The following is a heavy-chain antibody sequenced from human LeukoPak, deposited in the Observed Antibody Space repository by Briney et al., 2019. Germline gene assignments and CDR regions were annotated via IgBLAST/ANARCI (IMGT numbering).Heavy chain of an antibody. CDR1: GFTLSSYA. CDR2: LSGSGGST. J-gene: IGHJ4*02. D-gene: IGHD5-18*01. CDR3: AKDRGSGYSYVYFDY. Sequence: PGGSLRLSCAASGFTLSSYAMSWVGQAPGKGLEWVSALSGSGGSTYYADSVKGRFTISRDNSKNTMYLQMNSLRAEDTAIYYCAKDRGSGYSYVYFDYWGQGALVTVST. V-gene: IGHV3-23*01.